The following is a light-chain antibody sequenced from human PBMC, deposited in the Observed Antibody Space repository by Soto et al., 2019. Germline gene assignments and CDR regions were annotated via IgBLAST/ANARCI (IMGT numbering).Light chain of an antibody. CDR2: AAS. Sequence: EIVMTQSPGTLSVSPGERATLSCRASQGVGSNLAWYQQRPGQAPRLLIYAASTRATDIPARFTGRGSGTEFTLTISSLQSEDLATYYCQQSYSSPPTFGGGTKVEI. CDR3: QQSYSSPPT. V-gene: IGKV3-15*01. J-gene: IGKJ4*01. CDR1: QGVGSN.